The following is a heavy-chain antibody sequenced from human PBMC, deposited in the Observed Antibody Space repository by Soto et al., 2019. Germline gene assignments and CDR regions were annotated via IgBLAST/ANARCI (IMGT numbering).Heavy chain of an antibody. J-gene: IGHJ6*02. V-gene: IGHV4-39*01. Sequence: SETLSLTCSVSGGAISSKRYSWGWIRQPPGKGLEWIGTFYYSENTYYNPSLKSRVTISVDTSKNQFSLKLSSVTAADTAVYYCAKLAGYCSGNSCHGDYAMDVWGQGTTVTV. D-gene: IGHD2-2*01. CDR2: FYYSENT. CDR1: GGAISSKRYS. CDR3: AKLAGYCSGNSCHGDYAMDV.